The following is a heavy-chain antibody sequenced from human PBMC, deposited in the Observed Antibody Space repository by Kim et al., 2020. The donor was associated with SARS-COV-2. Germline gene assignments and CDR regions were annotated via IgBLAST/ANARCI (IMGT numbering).Heavy chain of an antibody. CDR1: GFTFSSYA. Sequence: GGSLRLSCAASGFTFSSYAMHWVRQAPGKGLEWVAVISYDGSNKYYADSVKGRFTISRDNSKNTLYLQMNSLRAEDTAVYYCARDSELTFDYWGQGTLVTVSS. V-gene: IGHV3-30*04. CDR3: ARDSELTFDY. CDR2: ISYDGSNK. J-gene: IGHJ4*02. D-gene: IGHD1-26*01.